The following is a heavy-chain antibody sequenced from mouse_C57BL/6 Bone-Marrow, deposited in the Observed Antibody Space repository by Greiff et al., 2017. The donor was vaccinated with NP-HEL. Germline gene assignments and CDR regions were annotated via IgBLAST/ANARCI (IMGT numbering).Heavy chain of an antibody. CDR1: GYAFSSSW. V-gene: IGHV1-82*01. J-gene: IGHJ1*03. CDR2: IYPGDGDT. D-gene: IGHD2-5*01. CDR3: ARYSNYEYFDV. Sequence: VQLQQSGPELVKPGASVKISCKASGYAFSSSWMNWVKQRPGKGLEWIGRIYPGDGDTNYNGKVKGKATLTADKSSSTSYMQLRSLTSEDSAVYFCARYSNYEYFDVWGTGTTVTVSS.